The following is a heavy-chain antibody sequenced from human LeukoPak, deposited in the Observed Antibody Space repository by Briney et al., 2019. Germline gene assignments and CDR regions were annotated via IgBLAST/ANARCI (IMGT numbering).Heavy chain of an antibody. CDR2: ISGSADRT. Sequence: GGSLRLSCTASGLIFSTCAMSWVRQAPGKGLEWVSTISGSADRTYYADSVKGRFTISRDNSKNTLSLQMNSLRAEDAAVYYCAGSSASRGYNYGRFDGWGQGTLVTVSS. CDR3: AGSSASRGYNYGRFDG. J-gene: IGHJ4*02. D-gene: IGHD5-18*01. CDR1: GLIFSTCA. V-gene: IGHV3-23*01.